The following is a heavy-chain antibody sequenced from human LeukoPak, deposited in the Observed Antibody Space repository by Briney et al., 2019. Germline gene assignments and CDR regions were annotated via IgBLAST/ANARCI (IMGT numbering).Heavy chain of an antibody. V-gene: IGHV4-38-2*01. CDR3: ARSASSSWYRKPYYYYMDV. CDR2: IYHPGST. Sequence: PSETLSLTCAVSGYSISSGYYWAWIRQPPGKGLEWIGIIYHPGSTYYNPSLKSRVTISVDTSKNQFSLKLSSVTAADTAVYYCARSASSSWYRKPYYYYMDVWGKGTTVTVSS. J-gene: IGHJ6*03. D-gene: IGHD6-13*01. CDR1: GYSISSGYY.